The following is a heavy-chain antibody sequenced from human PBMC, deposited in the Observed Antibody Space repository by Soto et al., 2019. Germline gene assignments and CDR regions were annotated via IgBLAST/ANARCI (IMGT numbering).Heavy chain of an antibody. J-gene: IGHJ6*02. Sequence: PSQTLSLTCAISGDSVSSNSAAWNWIRQSPSRGLEWLGRTYYRSKWYNDYAVSVKSRITINPDTSKNQFSLQLNSVTPEDTAVYYCARDEYSSGWATRSFYYYYGMDVWGQGTTVTVSS. V-gene: IGHV6-1*01. CDR1: GDSVSSNSAA. D-gene: IGHD6-19*01. CDR2: TYYRSKWYN. CDR3: ARDEYSSGWATRSFYYYYGMDV.